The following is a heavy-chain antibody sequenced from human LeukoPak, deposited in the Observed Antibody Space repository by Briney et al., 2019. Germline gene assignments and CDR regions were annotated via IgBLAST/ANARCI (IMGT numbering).Heavy chain of an antibody. CDR1: GGTFSSYA. Sequence: SVKVSCKASGGTFSSYAISWVRQAPGEGIEWMGGISTMFGKANYAQKFEGRVTITADESTSTAYMEVSRQRSEETAVYYCARGSITIFGVVIMGYYYYYMDVWGKGTTVTVSS. V-gene: IGHV1-69*13. J-gene: IGHJ6*03. CDR3: ARGSITIFGVVIMGYYYYYMDV. CDR2: ISTMFGKA. D-gene: IGHD3-3*01.